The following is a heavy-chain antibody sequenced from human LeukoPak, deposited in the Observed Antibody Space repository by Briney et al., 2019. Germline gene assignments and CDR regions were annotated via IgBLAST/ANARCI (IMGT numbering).Heavy chain of an antibody. V-gene: IGHV4-4*02. CDR3: ARKIAAAGVRSPTDETFDY. Sequence: SGTLSLTCAVSGASISSSNWWSWVRQPPGKGLEWIGEIYHSGSTNYNPSLKSRVTISVDKSKNQFSLKLSSVTAADTAVYYCARKIAAAGVRSPTDETFDYWGQGTLVTVSS. CDR1: GASISSSNW. J-gene: IGHJ4*02. CDR2: IYHSGST. D-gene: IGHD6-13*01.